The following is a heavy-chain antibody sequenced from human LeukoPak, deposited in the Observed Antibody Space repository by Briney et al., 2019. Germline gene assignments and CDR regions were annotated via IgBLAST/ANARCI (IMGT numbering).Heavy chain of an antibody. D-gene: IGHD4-17*01. J-gene: IGHJ4*02. CDR3: ASGDYGDPPLNY. CDR2: ISPNSGGT. V-gene: IGHV1-2*02. Sequence: ASVKVSCKASGYTFTGYYMHWVRQAPGQGLEWMGWISPNSGGTNYAQKFQGRVTMTRDTSISTAYMELSRLRFDDTAVCYCASGDYGDPPLNYWGQGTLVTVSS. CDR1: GYTFTGYY.